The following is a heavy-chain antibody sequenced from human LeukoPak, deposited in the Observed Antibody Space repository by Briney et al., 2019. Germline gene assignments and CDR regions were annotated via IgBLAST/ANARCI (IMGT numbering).Heavy chain of an antibody. J-gene: IGHJ4*02. CDR2: IYYSGST. CDR3: ARFDWSGSYHGDY. CDR1: GGSVSSGSYY. D-gene: IGHD1-26*01. V-gene: IGHV4-61*01. Sequence: PSETLSLTCTVSGGSVSSGSYYWSWIRQPPGKGLEWIGYIYYSGSTNYNPSLKSRVTISVDTSKNQFSLKLSSVTAADTAVYYCARFDWSGSYHGDYWGQGTLVTVSS.